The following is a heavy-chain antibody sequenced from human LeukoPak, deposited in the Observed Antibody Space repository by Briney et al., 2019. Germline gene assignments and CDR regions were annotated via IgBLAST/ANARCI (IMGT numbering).Heavy chain of an antibody. CDR1: DGSISGYY. J-gene: IGHJ6*02. V-gene: IGHV4-59*08. Sequence: PSETLSLTCSASDGSISGYYWAWIRQPPGKGLEWIGYIYYTGITNYNPSLESRVTISVDTSKNQFSLKLNSVTAADTAVYYCTRHDAVPVIGHGMGVWGQGTTVTVSS. CDR3: TRHDAVPVIGHGMGV. D-gene: IGHD3-16*02. CDR2: IYYTGIT.